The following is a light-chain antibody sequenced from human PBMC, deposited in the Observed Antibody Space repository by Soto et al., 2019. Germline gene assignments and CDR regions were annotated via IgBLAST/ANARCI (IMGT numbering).Light chain of an antibody. CDR3: VLYMGSGSVV. CDR1: SGSVSTNYY. Sequence: QTVVTQEPSFSVSPGGTVTLTCGLSSGSVSTNYYPTWYQQTPGQTPRTLIYGTNTRSSGVPDRFSGSILGNKAALTITVAQADDESDYYCVLYMGSGSVVFGGGTKLTVL. V-gene: IGLV8-61*01. J-gene: IGLJ2*01. CDR2: GTN.